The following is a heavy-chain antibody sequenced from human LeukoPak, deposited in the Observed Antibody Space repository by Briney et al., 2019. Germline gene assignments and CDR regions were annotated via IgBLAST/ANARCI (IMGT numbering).Heavy chain of an antibody. J-gene: IGHJ4*02. Sequence: RGSLRLSCAASGFTFSIYAMHWVRQAPGKGLEWVAVISFDGSNKYYADSVKGRFTISRDSSKNTLYLQMNSLRPEDTAVYYCARVGYGGYGVGEFDYWGQGTLVTVSS. CDR3: ARVGYGGYGVGEFDY. CDR2: ISFDGSNK. V-gene: IGHV3-30-3*01. D-gene: IGHD5-12*01. CDR1: GFTFSIYA.